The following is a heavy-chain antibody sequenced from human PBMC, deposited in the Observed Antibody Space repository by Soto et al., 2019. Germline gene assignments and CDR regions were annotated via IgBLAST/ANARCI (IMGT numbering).Heavy chain of an antibody. J-gene: IGHJ4*02. CDR3: ARSITGRYYYDSSGYYSR. CDR2: IYYSGST. CDR1: GGSVSSGSYY. D-gene: IGHD3-22*01. V-gene: IGHV4-61*01. Sequence: PSETLSLTCTVSGGSVSSGSYYWSWIRQPPGKGLEWIGYIYYSGSTNYNPSLKSRVTISVDTSKTQFSLKLSSVTAADTAVYYCARSITGRYYYDSSGYYSRWGQGTLVTVSS.